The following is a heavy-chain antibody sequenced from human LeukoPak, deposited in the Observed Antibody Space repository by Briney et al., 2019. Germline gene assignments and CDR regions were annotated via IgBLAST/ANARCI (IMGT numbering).Heavy chain of an antibody. Sequence: PSETLSLTCTVSGYSISSGYYWGWIRPPPGKGLEWIGSIHYSARIYYNPSLKRRLTISPDTSKNQFSLKLTSVTAADTAVYYCTREVRSAWASFDPWGQGTLVTVSS. CDR3: TREVRSAWASFDP. CDR1: GYSISSGYY. D-gene: IGHD1-26*01. V-gene: IGHV4-38-2*02. J-gene: IGHJ5*02. CDR2: IHYSARI.